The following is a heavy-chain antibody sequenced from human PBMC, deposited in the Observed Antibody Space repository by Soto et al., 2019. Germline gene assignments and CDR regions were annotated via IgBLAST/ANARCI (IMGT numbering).Heavy chain of an antibody. V-gene: IGHV3-30*18. Sequence: QVQLVESGGGVVQPGRSLRLSCVASGFTFSNYGMHWVRQAPGKGLEWVAVIANDGRDKHYADSVKGRFTISRDNSKNKLYLQMNSLRPEDTAVYYCSKDRARAAADYYFDYWGQGTPVTVSS. CDR1: GFTFSNYG. CDR2: IANDGRDK. J-gene: IGHJ4*02. CDR3: SKDRARAAADYYFDY. D-gene: IGHD6-13*01.